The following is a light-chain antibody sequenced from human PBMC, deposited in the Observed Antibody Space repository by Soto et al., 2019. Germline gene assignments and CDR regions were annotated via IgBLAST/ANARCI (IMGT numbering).Light chain of an antibody. CDR2: EVS. CDR3: SSFAGSPVV. CDR1: SSDVGEENY. J-gene: IGLJ2*01. Sequence: QSALTQPPSASGSPGQSVTITCSGTSSDVGEENYVSWYQQHPGKVPKLILYEVSKRPSGVPDRFSGSRSGNTASLTVSGLQAEDDDDYSCSSFAGSPVVFGGGTKLTVL. V-gene: IGLV2-8*01.